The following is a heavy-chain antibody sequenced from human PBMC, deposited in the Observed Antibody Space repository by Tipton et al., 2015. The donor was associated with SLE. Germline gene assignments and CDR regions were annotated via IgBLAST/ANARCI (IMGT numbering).Heavy chain of an antibody. CDR3: ARVDKGAFDI. CDR2: ISWDGGST. Sequence: SLRLSCAASGFTFSSYTMHWVRQAPGKGLEWVSLISWDGGSTYYADSVKGRFTISRDNAKNSLYLQMNSLRAEDTAVYYCARVDKGAFDIWGQGTMVTVSS. CDR1: GFTFSSYT. J-gene: IGHJ3*02. V-gene: IGHV3-43*01.